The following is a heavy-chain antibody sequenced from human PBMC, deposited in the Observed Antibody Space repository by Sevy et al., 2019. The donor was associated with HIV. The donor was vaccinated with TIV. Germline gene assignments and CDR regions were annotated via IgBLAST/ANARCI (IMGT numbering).Heavy chain of an antibody. D-gene: IGHD2-8*01. Sequence: GGSLRLSCAASGFTFNNAWMSWVRQAPGKGLEWIGRCKNKPDGGTTDYAAPVKGRFTISRDDSKNTLYLQMNSLKTEDTAVYYCCTEGNVLLAEGWGHWFDPWGQGTLVTVSS. V-gene: IGHV3-15*01. CDR3: CTEGNVLLAEGWGHWFDP. J-gene: IGHJ5*02. CDR2: CKNKPDGGTT. CDR1: GFTFNNAW.